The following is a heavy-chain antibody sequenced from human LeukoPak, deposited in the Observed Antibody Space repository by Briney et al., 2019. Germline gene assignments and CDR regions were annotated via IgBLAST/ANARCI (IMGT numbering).Heavy chain of an antibody. CDR1: GGSFSGYS. Sequence: ASETLSLTCAVYGGSFSGYSWSWIRQPPAKGLEWIGEITHSGSANSNPSLKSRVTMSLDTSKNQFSLNLRSVTAADTAVYYCARDLRGYSPFDYWGQGTLVTVSS. D-gene: IGHD5-18*01. V-gene: IGHV4-34*01. J-gene: IGHJ4*02. CDR2: ITHSGSA. CDR3: ARDLRGYSPFDY.